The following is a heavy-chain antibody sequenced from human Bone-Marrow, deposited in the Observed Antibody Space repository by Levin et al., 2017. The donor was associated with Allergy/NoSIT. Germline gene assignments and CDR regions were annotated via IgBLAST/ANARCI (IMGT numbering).Heavy chain of an antibody. V-gene: IGHV4-61*01. CDR2: IYYSGST. J-gene: IGHJ4*02. D-gene: IGHD2-2*03. CDR1: GGSVSSGSYY. Sequence: SETLSLTCTVSGGSVSSGSYYWSWIRQPPGKGLEWIGYIYYSGSTNYNPSLKSRVTISVDTSKNQFSLKLSSVTAADTAVYYCARATGHCSSTSCYLPIDYWGQGTLVTVSS. CDR3: ARATGHCSSTSCYLPIDY.